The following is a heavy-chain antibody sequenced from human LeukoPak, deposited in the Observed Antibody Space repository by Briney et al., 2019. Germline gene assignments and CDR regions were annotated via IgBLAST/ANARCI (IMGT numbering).Heavy chain of an antibody. D-gene: IGHD3-10*01. V-gene: IGHV1-18*04. J-gene: IGHJ5*02. Sequence: PGASVTVSCKASGYTFTGYYMHWVRQAPGQGLEWMGWISAYNGNTNYAQKLQGRVTMTTDTSTSTAYMELRSLRSDDTAVYYCARGRPNYYGSGTSWFDPWGQGTLVTVSS. CDR3: ARGRPNYYGSGTSWFDP. CDR1: GYTFTGYY. CDR2: ISAYNGNT.